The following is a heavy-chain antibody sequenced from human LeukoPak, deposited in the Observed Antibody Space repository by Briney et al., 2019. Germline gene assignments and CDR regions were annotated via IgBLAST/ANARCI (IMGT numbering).Heavy chain of an antibody. CDR3: VRVYYSSSYDYWYFDL. D-gene: IGHD6-13*01. V-gene: IGHV4-59*01. CDR1: GGSIRNYY. Sequence: SETLSLTCTVSGGSIRNYYWSWIRQPPGKGLEWIGYIYYSGSTNYNPSLKSRVTISVDTSKNQFSLKLSSVTAADTAVYYCVRVYYSSSYDYWYFDLWGRGALVSVSS. J-gene: IGHJ2*01. CDR2: IYYSGST.